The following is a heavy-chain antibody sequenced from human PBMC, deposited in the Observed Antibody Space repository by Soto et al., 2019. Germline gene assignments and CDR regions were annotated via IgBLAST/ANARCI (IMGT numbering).Heavy chain of an antibody. CDR2: ISAYNGNT. V-gene: IGHV1-18*01. CDR1: GYTFTSYG. CDR3: ASDLSWIQLWGDYFDY. Sequence: ASVKVSCKACGYTFTSYGISWVRQAPGQGLEWMGWISAYNGNTNYAQKLQGRVTMTAETSTSPAYMELRSLRSDDTAVYYCASDLSWIQLWGDYFDYWGQGTLVTVSS. D-gene: IGHD5-18*01. J-gene: IGHJ4*02.